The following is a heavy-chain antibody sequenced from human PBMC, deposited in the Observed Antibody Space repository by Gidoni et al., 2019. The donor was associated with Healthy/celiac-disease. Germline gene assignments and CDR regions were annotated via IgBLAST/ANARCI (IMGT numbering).Heavy chain of an antibody. Sequence: EVQLLASGGGLVQHGGSLRLSCAAFGFTFSSYAMRWVRQAPGKGLEWVSAISGSVGSTYYADSVKGRFTISRDNSKNTLYLQMNSLRAEDTAVYYCAKDAETYYYDSSGFPSAFDIWGQGTMVTVSS. J-gene: IGHJ3*02. V-gene: IGHV3-23*01. D-gene: IGHD3-22*01. CDR1: GFTFSSYA. CDR2: ISGSVGST. CDR3: AKDAETYYYDSSGFPSAFDI.